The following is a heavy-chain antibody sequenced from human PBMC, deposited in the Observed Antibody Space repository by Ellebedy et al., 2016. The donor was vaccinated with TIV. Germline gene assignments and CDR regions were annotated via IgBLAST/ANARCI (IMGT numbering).Heavy chain of an antibody. J-gene: IGHJ6*03. CDR3: ASFGGYCSSTSCRTFYYYYYMDV. CDR2: IRQDGSEI. V-gene: IGHV3-7*01. Sequence: GGSLRLXXAASGFTFSSFWMSWVRQAPGKGLEWVANIRQDGSEIYYVGSVKGRFTISRDNAKNSLYLQMNSLRAEDTAVYYCASFGGYCSSTSCRTFYYYYYMDVWGKGTTVTVSS. CDR1: GFTFSSFW. D-gene: IGHD2-2*01.